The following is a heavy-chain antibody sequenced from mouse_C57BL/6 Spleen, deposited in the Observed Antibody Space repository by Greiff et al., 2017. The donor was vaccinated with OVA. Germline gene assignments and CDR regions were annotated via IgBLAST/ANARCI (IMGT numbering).Heavy chain of an antibody. Sequence: ESGPGLVKPSQSLSLTCSVTGYSITSCYYWNWIRQFPGNKLEWMGYISHDGSNNYNPYLKNRITITRDKSKNQFFLKFNTVTTEETAICDCARESNWDWYFDVWGTGTTVTVSS. D-gene: IGHD4-1*01. V-gene: IGHV3-6*01. CDR1: GYSITSCYY. CDR3: ARESNWDWYFDV. CDR2: ISHDGSN. J-gene: IGHJ1*03.